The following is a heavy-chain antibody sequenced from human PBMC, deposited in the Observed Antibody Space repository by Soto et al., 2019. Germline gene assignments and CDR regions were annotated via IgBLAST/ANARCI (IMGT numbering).Heavy chain of an antibody. CDR1: GDSISSYY. CDR2: IYYSGST. V-gene: IGHV4-59*07. J-gene: IGHJ6*01. D-gene: IGHD1-26*01. Sequence: PSDTLSLTSTVSGDSISSYYWSWIRQHPGKGLEWIGYIYYSGSTNYNPSLKSRVTISVDTSKNQFSLKLSSVTAADTAVYYCARASIQKSTGGYYYSGMDVWGQGTTVTVSS. CDR3: ARASIQKSTGGYYYSGMDV.